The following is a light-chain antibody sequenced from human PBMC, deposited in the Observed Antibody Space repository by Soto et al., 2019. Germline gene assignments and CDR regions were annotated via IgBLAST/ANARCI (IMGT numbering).Light chain of an antibody. V-gene: IGKV3-20*01. J-gene: IGKJ1*01. Sequence: DIVLTQSPGTLSLSPGDRATLSCRASQGVSSTYLAWYQQKPGQAPRLLIYGASFRATGIPDRFSGSGSGTDFTLTISRLEPEDFAVYYCQQFGGSSRTFGQGTKVEIK. CDR3: QQFGGSSRT. CDR1: QGVSSTY. CDR2: GAS.